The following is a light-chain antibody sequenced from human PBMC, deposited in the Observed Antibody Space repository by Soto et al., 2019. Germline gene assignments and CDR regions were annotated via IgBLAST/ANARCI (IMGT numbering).Light chain of an antibody. Sequence: QSVLTQPASVSGSPGQSITISCTGTSSDVGDYNLVSWYQQHPGKAPQLVIYEGNKRPSGVSDRFSGSKSGTSASLAISGLRSEDEADYYCAAWDDSLSGWVFGGGTQLTVL. CDR3: AAWDDSLSGWV. CDR1: SSDVGDYNL. CDR2: EGN. V-gene: IGLV2-14*02. J-gene: IGLJ3*02.